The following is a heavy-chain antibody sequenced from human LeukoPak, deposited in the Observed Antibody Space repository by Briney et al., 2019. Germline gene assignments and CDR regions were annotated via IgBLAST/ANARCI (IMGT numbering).Heavy chain of an antibody. CDR3: AREGRSGSYFL. CDR1: GFTFSSYW. CDR2: IKQDGCEK. V-gene: IGHV3-7*01. D-gene: IGHD1-26*01. Sequence: PGGSLRLSCAASGFTFSSYWMSWVRQAPGKGLEWVADIKQDGCEKYYVDSVKGRFTISRDNAKNSLSLQMNSLRAEDTAVYYCAREGRSGSYFLWGEGTLVTVSS. J-gene: IGHJ4*02.